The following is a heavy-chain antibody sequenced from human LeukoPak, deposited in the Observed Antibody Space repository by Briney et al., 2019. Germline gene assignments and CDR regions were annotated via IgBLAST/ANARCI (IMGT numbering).Heavy chain of an antibody. J-gene: IGHJ6*02. CDR1: GGTFSSYT. CDR2: FIPILGIA. CDR3: AGAAYNWNDYYYYGMDV. D-gene: IGHD1-20*01. V-gene: IGHV1-69*02. Sequence: SVKVSCKASGGTFSSYTISWVRQAPGQGLEWMGRFIPILGIANYAQKFQGRVTITADKSTSTAYMELSSLRSEDTAVYYCAGAAYNWNDYYYYGMDVWGQGTTVAVSS.